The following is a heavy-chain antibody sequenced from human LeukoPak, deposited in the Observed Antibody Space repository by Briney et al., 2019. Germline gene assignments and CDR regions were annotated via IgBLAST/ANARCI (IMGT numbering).Heavy chain of an antibody. J-gene: IGHJ4*02. CDR3: TRRTGSGPGRNDY. CDR1: GFAFGVYA. Sequence: GRSLRLSCTASGFAFGVYAMSWFRQAPGKGLEWVGFIRSKAYGGTTEDAASVKGRFTISRDDSKSIGYLPMNSLKTEDTAVYYCTRRTGSGPGRNDYWGQGTLVTVSS. CDR2: IRSKAYGGTT. V-gene: IGHV3-49*03. D-gene: IGHD3-10*01.